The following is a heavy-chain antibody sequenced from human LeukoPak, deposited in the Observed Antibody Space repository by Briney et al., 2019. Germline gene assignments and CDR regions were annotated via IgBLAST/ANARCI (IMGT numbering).Heavy chain of an antibody. CDR2: ISSTSTSI. CDR1: GFTFSSHT. V-gene: IGHV3-21*01. Sequence: PGGSLSLSCAASGFTFSSHTMNWVRQAPGKGLEWVSSISSTSTSIYHADSVKGRFTISRDNTKSSLYLQMDRLRAEDTAVYYCARGFRAFDFWAQGTMVTVSS. CDR3: ARGFRAFDF. J-gene: IGHJ3*01.